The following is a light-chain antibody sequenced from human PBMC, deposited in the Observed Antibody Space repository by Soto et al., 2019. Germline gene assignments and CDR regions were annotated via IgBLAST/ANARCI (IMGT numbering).Light chain of an antibody. CDR3: TSYTTINTYI. Sequence: QSALTQPASVSGSPGQSSTISCTGTSSDIGDYDYVSWYQQHPGKAPKLIIYEVINRPSGVSDRFSGSKSGNTASLTISGLQSEDEADYYCTSYTTINTYIFGTGTKVTVL. V-gene: IGLV2-14*01. CDR2: EVI. CDR1: SSDIGDYDY. J-gene: IGLJ1*01.